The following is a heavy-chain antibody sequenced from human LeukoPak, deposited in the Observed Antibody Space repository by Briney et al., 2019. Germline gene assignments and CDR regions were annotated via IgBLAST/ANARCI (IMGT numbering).Heavy chain of an antibody. Sequence: GGSLRLSCAASGFTFSSYWMSWVRQAPGKGLEWVANIKQDGSEKYYVDSVKGRFTISRDNAKNSLYLQMNSLRAEDTAVYYCAKATYYDSSGGSDYWGQGTLVTVPS. V-gene: IGHV3-7*01. J-gene: IGHJ4*02. CDR3: AKATYYDSSGGSDY. D-gene: IGHD3-22*01. CDR2: IKQDGSEK. CDR1: GFTFSSYW.